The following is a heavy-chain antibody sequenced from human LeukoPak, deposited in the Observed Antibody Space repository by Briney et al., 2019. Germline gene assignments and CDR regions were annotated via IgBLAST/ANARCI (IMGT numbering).Heavy chain of an antibody. CDR1: GFTFSSYE. CDR2: ISSSGSTI. V-gene: IGHV3-48*03. CDR3: ARGSHRGDYYYYYMDV. J-gene: IGHJ6*03. Sequence: GGSLRLSCAASGFTFSSYEMNWVRQAPGKGLEWVSYISSSGSTIYYADSVKGRSTISRDNAKNSLYLQMNSLRAEDTAVYYCARGSHRGDYYYYYMDVWGKGTTVTISS. D-gene: IGHD3-10*01.